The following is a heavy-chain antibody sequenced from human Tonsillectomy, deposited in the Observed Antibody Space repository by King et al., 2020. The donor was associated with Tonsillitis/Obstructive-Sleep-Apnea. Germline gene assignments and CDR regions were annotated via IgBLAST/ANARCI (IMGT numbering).Heavy chain of an antibody. D-gene: IGHD2-15*01. CDR2: IYYSGST. CDR3: ARHEGYLGCDY. Sequence: QLQESGPGLVKPSETLSLTCTVSGGSISSSSYYWGWIRQPPGKGLEWIGSIYYSGSTSYNPSLKSRVTISVDTSKNQFSLKLSSVTAADTAVYYCARHEGYLGCDYWGQGTLVTVSS. J-gene: IGHJ4*02. V-gene: IGHV4-39*01. CDR1: GGSISSSSYY.